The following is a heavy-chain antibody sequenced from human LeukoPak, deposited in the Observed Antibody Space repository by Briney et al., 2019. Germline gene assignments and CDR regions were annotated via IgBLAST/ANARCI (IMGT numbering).Heavy chain of an antibody. CDR3: VRETYCGGDCYSKGFDY. J-gene: IGHJ4*02. D-gene: IGHD2-21*02. Sequence: PGGSLRLSCAASGFTVSSNYMSWVRQAPGKGLEWVSGINWNGGSTGYADSVKGRFTISRDNAKNSLYLQMNSLRAEDTALYYCVRETYCGGDCYSKGFDYWGQGTLVTVSS. CDR1: GFTVSSNY. V-gene: IGHV3-20*04. CDR2: INWNGGST.